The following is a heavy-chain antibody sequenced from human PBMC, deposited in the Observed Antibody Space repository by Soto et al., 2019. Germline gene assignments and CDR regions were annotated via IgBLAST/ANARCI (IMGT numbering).Heavy chain of an antibody. Sequence: QVQLQQWGAGLLKPSETLSLTCAVYGGSFSGYYWSWIRQPPGKGLEWIGEINHSGSTNYNPSLKSRVTISVDTSKNQFSLKLSSVTAADTAVYYCARVGYSSSWSNFDYWGQGTLVTVSS. CDR2: INHSGST. J-gene: IGHJ4*02. D-gene: IGHD6-13*01. CDR1: GGSFSGYY. CDR3: ARVGYSSSWSNFDY. V-gene: IGHV4-34*01.